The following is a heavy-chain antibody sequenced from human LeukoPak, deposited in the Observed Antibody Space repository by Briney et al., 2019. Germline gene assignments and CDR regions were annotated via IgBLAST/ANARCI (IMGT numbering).Heavy chain of an antibody. CDR2: ISGYNGDT. J-gene: IGHJ3*02. CDR3: ARGGHSSSWYRTIDAFDI. D-gene: IGHD6-13*01. CDR1: GHTFTDYG. Sequence: GASVKVSCKTSGHTFTDYGITWVRQAPGQGLEWMGWISGYNGDTNYARKFQGRVTMTTDTSTSTAYMHLRSLRSDDTAVYYCARGGHSSSWYRTIDAFDIWGQGTMVTVSS. V-gene: IGHV1-18*01.